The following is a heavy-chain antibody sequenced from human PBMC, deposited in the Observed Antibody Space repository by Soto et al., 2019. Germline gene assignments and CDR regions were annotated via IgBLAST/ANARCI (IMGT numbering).Heavy chain of an antibody. CDR1: RFTFSSVW. CDR3: ARAAYSRRQTFLFDL. Sequence: PGGSLRLSCAASRFTFSSVWFHWVRQAPGKGLVWVSHINSDGSSTSYADSVKGRFTISRDNAKNTLYLQMNSLRAEDTAVYYCARAAYSRRQTFLFDLWGKGSLITVCS. D-gene: IGHD6-13*01. J-gene: IGHJ5*02. CDR2: INSDGSST. V-gene: IGHV3-74*01.